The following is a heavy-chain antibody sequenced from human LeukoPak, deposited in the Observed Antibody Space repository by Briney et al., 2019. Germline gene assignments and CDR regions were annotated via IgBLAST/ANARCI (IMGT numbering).Heavy chain of an antibody. CDR2: INPSGGST. Sequence: ASVTVSCKVSGYTFTSYYMHWVRQAPGQGLEWMGLINPSGGSTSYAQKFQGRVTMTRDTSTSTVYMELSSLRSEDTAVYYCATDPPYDADSTGGYWGQGTLVTVSS. CDR1: GYTFTSYY. D-gene: IGHD2-2*01. V-gene: IGHV1-46*01. J-gene: IGHJ4*02. CDR3: ATDPPYDADSTGGY.